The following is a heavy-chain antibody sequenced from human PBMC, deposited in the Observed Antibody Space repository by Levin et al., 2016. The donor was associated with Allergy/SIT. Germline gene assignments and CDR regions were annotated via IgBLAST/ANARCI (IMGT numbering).Heavy chain of an antibody. CDR3: ARYRGVNGVRTANFDY. J-gene: IGHJ4*02. D-gene: IGHD3-10*01. V-gene: IGHV4-61*02. CDR2: IYTSGST. Sequence: SETLSLTCSVSGGSISSGNYYWSWIRQPAGKGLEWIGRIYTSGSTNYNPSLKSRVTISVDTSKNQFSLKLSSVTAADTAVYYCARYRGVNGVRTANFDYWGQGTLVTVSS. CDR1: GGSISSGNYY.